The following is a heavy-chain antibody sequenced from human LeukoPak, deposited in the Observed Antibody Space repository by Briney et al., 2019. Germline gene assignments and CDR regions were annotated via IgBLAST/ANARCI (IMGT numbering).Heavy chain of an antibody. Sequence: GRSLRLSCAASGFTVSSNYMSWVRQAPGKGLEWVSVIYSGGSTYYADSVKGRFTISRDNSKNTLYLQMNSLRAEDTAVYYCARPKSRGSPLDYWGQGTLVTVSS. V-gene: IGHV3-66*04. CDR2: IYSGGST. CDR3: ARPKSRGSPLDY. J-gene: IGHJ4*02. CDR1: GFTVSSNY. D-gene: IGHD1-26*01.